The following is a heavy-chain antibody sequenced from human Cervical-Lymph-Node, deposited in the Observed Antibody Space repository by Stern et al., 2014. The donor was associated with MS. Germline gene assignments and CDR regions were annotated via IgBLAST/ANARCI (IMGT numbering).Heavy chain of an antibody. Sequence: QVQLQESGPGLVQPSETLSLTCTVSGGSIASYYWSWIRQPPGKGLAWIGNPYYRGSTNYNPSLKSRVTISLDTSKNQFSLHLSSVTAADTAVFYCARHRSYPHLIDYWGQGTLVTVSS. CDR1: GGSIASYY. CDR3: ARHRSYPHLIDY. CDR2: PYYRGST. V-gene: IGHV4-59*01. J-gene: IGHJ4*02.